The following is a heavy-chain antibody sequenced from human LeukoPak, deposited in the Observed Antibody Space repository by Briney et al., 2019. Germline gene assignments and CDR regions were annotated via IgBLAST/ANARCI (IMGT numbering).Heavy chain of an antibody. J-gene: IGHJ4*02. Sequence: GGSLRLSCAASGFTFSSYAMSWVRQAPGKGLEWVSAISGSGGSTYYADSVKGRFTISRDNSKNTLYLQMNSLRAEGTAVYYCAKAPDVDIVPTTYFDYWGQGTLVTVSS. V-gene: IGHV3-23*01. CDR3: AKAPDVDIVPTTYFDY. D-gene: IGHD5-12*01. CDR1: GFTFSSYA. CDR2: ISGSGGST.